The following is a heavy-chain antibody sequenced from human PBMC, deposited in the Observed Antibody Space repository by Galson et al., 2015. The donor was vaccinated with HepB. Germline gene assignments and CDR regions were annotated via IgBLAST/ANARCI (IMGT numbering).Heavy chain of an antibody. CDR1: GFTVSSNR. J-gene: IGHJ5*02. CDR2: IYSGGST. Sequence: SLRLSCAASGFTVSSNRMSWVRQAPGKGLEWVSVIYSGGSTYYADSVKGRFTISSDNSKNTLYLQMNSLRADDTAVYYCARVGYTSGWYRSWGQGTLVTVSS. D-gene: IGHD6-19*01. V-gene: IGHV3-53*01. CDR3: ARVGYTSGWYRS.